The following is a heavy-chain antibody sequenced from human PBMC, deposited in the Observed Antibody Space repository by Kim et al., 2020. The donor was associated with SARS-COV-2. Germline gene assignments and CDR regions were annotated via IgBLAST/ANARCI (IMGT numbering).Heavy chain of an antibody. Sequence: ASVKVSCKASGYTFTGYYMHWVRQAPGQGLEWMGWINPNSGGTNYAQKFQGRVTMTRDTSISTAYMELSRLRSDVTAVYYCARDGDWSILTGYYNYWGQGTLVTVSS. D-gene: IGHD3-9*01. J-gene: IGHJ4*02. V-gene: IGHV1-2*02. CDR1: GYTFTGYY. CDR3: ARDGDWSILTGYYNY. CDR2: INPNSGGT.